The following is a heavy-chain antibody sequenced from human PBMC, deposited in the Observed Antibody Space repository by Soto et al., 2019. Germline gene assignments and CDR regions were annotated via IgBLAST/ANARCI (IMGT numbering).Heavy chain of an antibody. CDR3: ARDGSSWLIDAFDI. Sequence: EVQLVESGGGLVQPGGSLRLSCAASGFTFSSYWMSWVRQAPGKGLEWVANIKQDGSEKYYVDSVKCRFTISRDNAKNSLYLQMNSLRAEDTAVYYCARDGSSWLIDAFDIWGQGTMVTVSS. V-gene: IGHV3-7*01. D-gene: IGHD6-13*01. CDR1: GFTFSSYW. J-gene: IGHJ3*02. CDR2: IKQDGSEK.